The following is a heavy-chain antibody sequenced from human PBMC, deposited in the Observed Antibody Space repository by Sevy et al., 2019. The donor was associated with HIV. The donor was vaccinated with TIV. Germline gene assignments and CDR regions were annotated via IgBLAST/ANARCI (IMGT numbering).Heavy chain of an antibody. CDR2: INPNSGGT. CDR3: AREEGITMVRGATPFDY. CDR1: GYTFTGYY. D-gene: IGHD3-10*01. J-gene: IGHJ4*02. Sequence: ASVKVSCKASGYTFTGYYMHWVRQAPGQGLEWMGWINPNSGGTNYAQKFQGRVTMTRDTSISTAYMELSRLRSDDTAVYYCAREEGITMVRGATPFDYWGQGTLVTVSS. V-gene: IGHV1-2*02.